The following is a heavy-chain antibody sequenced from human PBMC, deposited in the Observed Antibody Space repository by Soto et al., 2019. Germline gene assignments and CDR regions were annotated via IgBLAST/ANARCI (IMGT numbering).Heavy chain of an antibody. CDR3: ARQYYDILTGYYKALNY. J-gene: IGHJ4*02. CDR2: INPNSGGT. V-gene: IGHV1-2*02. CDR1: GYTFTGYY. Sequence: AASVKVSCKASGYTFTGYYMHWVRQAPGQGLEWMGWINPNSGGTNYAQKFQGRVTMTRDTSISTAYMELSRLRSDDTAVYYCARQYYDILTGYYKALNYWGQGTLVTVSS. D-gene: IGHD3-9*01.